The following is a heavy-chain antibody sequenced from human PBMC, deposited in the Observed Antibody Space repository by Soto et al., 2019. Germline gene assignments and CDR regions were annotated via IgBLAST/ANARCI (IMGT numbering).Heavy chain of an antibody. CDR3: ARHVGFSTASSDF. V-gene: IGHV4-39*01. CDR1: GDSISSTSYY. Sequence: TSETLSLTCTVSGDSISSTSYYWGWIRQPPGKGLEWIGSINYSGGTYYNPSLKSRVTISVDTSKNQFSLKLSSVTAADTAVFYCARHVGFSTASSDFWGQGPLVTLSS. D-gene: IGHD2-21*02. CDR2: INYSGGT. J-gene: IGHJ4*02.